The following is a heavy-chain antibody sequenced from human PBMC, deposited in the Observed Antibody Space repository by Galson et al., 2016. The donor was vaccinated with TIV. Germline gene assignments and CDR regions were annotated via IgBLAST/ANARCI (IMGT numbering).Heavy chain of an antibody. CDR2: IDWDDDK. D-gene: IGHD5/OR15-5a*01. CDR3: ARIEMVGYSVTRWGHYHAMDV. V-gene: IGHV2-70*11. Sequence: PALVKPTQTLTLTCTFSGFPLSSGGMCVSWIRQPPGKALEWLARIDWDDDKYYSVSQRTRLTISKDTSKNQVVLTMTNMDPVDSATYYCARIEMVGYSVTRWGHYHAMDVWCQGTTVIVSS. CDR1: GFPLSSGGMC. J-gene: IGHJ6*02.